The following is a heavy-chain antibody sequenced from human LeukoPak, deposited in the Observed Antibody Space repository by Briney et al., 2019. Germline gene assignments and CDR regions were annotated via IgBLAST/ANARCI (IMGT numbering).Heavy chain of an antibody. D-gene: IGHD3-3*01. J-gene: IGHJ4*02. CDR1: GFTFSSYG. CDR3: AKNGQRSGYSPFDY. CDR2: ISYDGSNK. Sequence: GGSLRLSCAASGFTFSSYGMHWVRQAPGKGLEWVAVISYDGSNKYYADSVKGRFTISRDNSKNTLYLQMNSLRAEDTAVYYCAKNGQRSGYSPFDYWGQGTLVTVSS. V-gene: IGHV3-30*18.